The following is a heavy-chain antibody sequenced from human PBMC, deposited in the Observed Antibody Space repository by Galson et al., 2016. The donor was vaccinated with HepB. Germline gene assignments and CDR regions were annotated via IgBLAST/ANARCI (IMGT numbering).Heavy chain of an antibody. V-gene: IGHV4-31*03. CDR1: GASISSYNYF. CDR3: ARETVATYTFDY. D-gene: IGHD2-2*02. CDR2: IYPSGST. J-gene: IGHJ4*02. Sequence: TLSLTCTASGASISSYNYFYSWVRQHPGKGLEWIGYIYPSGSTYYNPSLRSRVSISIDTSKNQFSLRLSSVTAADTAVYFCARETVATYTFDYWGQGTLVTVSS.